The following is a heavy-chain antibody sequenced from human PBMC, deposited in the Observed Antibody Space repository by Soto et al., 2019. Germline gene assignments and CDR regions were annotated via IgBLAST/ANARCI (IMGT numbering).Heavy chain of an antibody. J-gene: IGHJ4*02. CDR3: TTDPVTMIVVVPSSG. Sequence: MNWVRQAPGKGLEWVGRIKSKTDGGTTDYAAPVKGRFTISRDDSKNTLYLQMNSLKTEDTAVYYCTTDPVTMIVVVPSSGWGQGTLVTVSS. V-gene: IGHV3-15*07. D-gene: IGHD3-22*01. CDR2: IKSKTDGGTT.